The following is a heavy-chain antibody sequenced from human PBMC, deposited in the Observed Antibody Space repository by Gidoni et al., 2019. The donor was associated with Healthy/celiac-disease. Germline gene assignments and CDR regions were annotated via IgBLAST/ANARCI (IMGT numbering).Heavy chain of an antibody. Sequence: QVQLVQSGAEVKKPGASVKVSCKASGYTFTSYDITWVRQATGQGLEWMGWMNPNSGNTGYAQKFQGRVTMTRNSSISTAYMELSSLRSEDTAVYYCARVGWSSRRAGRWFDPWGQGTLVTVSS. D-gene: IGHD3-3*01. J-gene: IGHJ5*02. CDR1: GYTFTSYD. CDR3: ARVGWSSRRAGRWFDP. CDR2: MNPNSGNT. V-gene: IGHV1-8*01.